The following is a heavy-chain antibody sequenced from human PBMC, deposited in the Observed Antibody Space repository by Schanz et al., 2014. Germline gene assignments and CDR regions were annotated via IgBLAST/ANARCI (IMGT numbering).Heavy chain of an antibody. V-gene: IGHV3-11*05. J-gene: IGHJ6*02. CDR1: GFTFSSYA. Sequence: VQLVESGGGLVKPGGSLRLSCAASGFTFSSYAMSWIRQAPGKGLEWVSDISSGSSYANYADSVKGRFTISRDNAKNSLYLQMNRLRAEDTAVYYGARGFDDRRGYGAGYCLGDCMDVWGQGTTVTVSS. D-gene: IGHD3-10*01. CDR2: ISSGSSYA. CDR3: ARGFDDRRGYGAGYCLGDCMDV.